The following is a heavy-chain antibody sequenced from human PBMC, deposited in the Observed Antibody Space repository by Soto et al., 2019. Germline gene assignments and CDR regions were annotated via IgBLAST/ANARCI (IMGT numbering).Heavy chain of an antibody. Sequence: EVQLLESGGGLEQPGGSLRLSCAASGFTFRDYAMSWVRQAPGKGLEWVTTITGSSSNLYYSDSVKGRFAISRDNSKNTXYLQMDSLTXXXXXXXXXAKGGAVYXXXXXXXWGQ. V-gene: IGHV3-23*01. D-gene: IGHD1-26*01. J-gene: IGHJ1*01. CDR1: GFTFRDYA. CDR3: AKGGAVYXXXXXXX. CDR2: ITGSSSNL.